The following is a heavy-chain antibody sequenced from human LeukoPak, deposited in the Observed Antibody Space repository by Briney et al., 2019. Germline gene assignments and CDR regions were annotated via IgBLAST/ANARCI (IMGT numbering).Heavy chain of an antibody. J-gene: IGHJ6*03. D-gene: IGHD3-3*01. V-gene: IGHV4-39*01. Sequence: SETLSLTCTVSGGSISSSSYYWGWIRQPPGKGLEWIGSIYYSGSTYYNPSLKSRVTISVDTSKNQFSLKLSSVTAADTAVYYCVSYDFWSGNHYYYMDVWGKGTTVTVSS. CDR3: VSYDFWSGNHYYYMDV. CDR2: IYYSGST. CDR1: GGSISSSSYY.